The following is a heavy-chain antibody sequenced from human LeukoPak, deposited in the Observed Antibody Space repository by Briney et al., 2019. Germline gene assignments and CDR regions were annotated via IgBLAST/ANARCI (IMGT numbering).Heavy chain of an antibody. V-gene: IGHV4-34*01. D-gene: IGHD3-9*01. CDR2: INHSGST. CDR3: ARGGYYDILDY. Sequence: SETLSLTCAVYGGSFSGYYWSWIRQPPGKGLEWIGEINHSGSTNYNPSLKSRVTISVDTSKNQFSLKLSSETAADTAVYYCARGGYYDILDYWGQGTLVTVSS. CDR1: GGSFSGYY. J-gene: IGHJ4*02.